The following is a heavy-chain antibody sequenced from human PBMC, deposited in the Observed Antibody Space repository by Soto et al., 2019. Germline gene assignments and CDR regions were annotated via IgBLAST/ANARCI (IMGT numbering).Heavy chain of an antibody. CDR3: ATPPWWVGPTTVSDY. V-gene: IGHV3-30*03. CDR2: ISSDGSEK. CDR1: GFSFSTFG. D-gene: IGHD1-26*01. J-gene: IGHJ4*02. Sequence: GGSLRLSCAASGFSFSTFGMHWVRQAPGKGLEWVAVISSDGSEKYYADSVKGRFTISKDNSKNTLYLQMNSLSTEDTAIYYCATPPWWVGPTTVSDYWGQGTQVTVSS.